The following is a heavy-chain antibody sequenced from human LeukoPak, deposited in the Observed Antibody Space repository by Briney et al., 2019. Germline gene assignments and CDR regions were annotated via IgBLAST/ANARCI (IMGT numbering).Heavy chain of an antibody. CDR2: ISAYNGNT. J-gene: IGHJ4*02. D-gene: IGHD6-19*01. CDR3: ARDLKMGYSSGRHSWGTGSSNDY. Sequence: ASVKVSCKASGYTFTSYGISWVRQAPAQGLEWMGWISAYNGNTNYAQKLQGRVTITTDTSTSTAYMELRSLRSDDTAVYYCARDLKMGYSSGRHSWGTGSSNDYWGQGTLVTVSS. V-gene: IGHV1-18*01. CDR1: GYTFTSYG.